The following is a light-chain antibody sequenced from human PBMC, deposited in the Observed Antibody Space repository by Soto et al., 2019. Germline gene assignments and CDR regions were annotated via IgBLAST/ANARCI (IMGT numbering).Light chain of an antibody. CDR3: LIYYGGAQV. CDR2: XXX. V-gene: IGLV7-43*01. Sequence: QAVVTQEPSLTVSPGGTVTLTCASSTGAVTSGYYPNWFQQKPGQAPRALIXXXXXXXXXXPXXXXGSLLGGKAALTLSGVQPEDEAEYYCLIYYGGAQVFGGGTKLTVL. J-gene: IGLJ2*01. CDR1: TGAVTSGYY.